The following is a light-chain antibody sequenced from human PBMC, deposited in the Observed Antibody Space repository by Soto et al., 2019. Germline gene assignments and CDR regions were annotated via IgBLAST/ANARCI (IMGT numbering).Light chain of an antibody. CDR2: DAS. CDR3: QQYHSYWT. J-gene: IGKJ1*01. Sequence: DFQMTQSPSTLSASVGDRVTITCRASQNIRSRLAWFQQKPGKAPKLLIYDASSLESGVPQRFSGSGSGTEFTLNISSLQTDDFSTYDCQQYHSYWTFGQGTKVE. CDR1: QNIRSR. V-gene: IGKV1-5*01.